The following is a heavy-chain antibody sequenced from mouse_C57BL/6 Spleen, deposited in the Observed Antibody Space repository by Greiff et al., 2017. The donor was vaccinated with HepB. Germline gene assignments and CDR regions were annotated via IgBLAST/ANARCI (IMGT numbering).Heavy chain of an antibody. Sequence: QVQLQQPGAELVKPGASVKLSCKASGYTFTSYWMHWVKQRPGQGLEWIGMIHPNSGSTNYNEKFKSKATLTVDKSSSTAYMQLSSLTSEDSAVYYCARAPGYYGSRDFDYWGQGTTLTVSS. J-gene: IGHJ2*01. D-gene: IGHD1-1*01. CDR1: GYTFTSYW. V-gene: IGHV1-64*01. CDR2: IHPNSGST. CDR3: ARAPGYYGSRDFDY.